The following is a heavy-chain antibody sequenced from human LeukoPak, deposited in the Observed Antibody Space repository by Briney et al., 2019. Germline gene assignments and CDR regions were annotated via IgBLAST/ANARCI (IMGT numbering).Heavy chain of an antibody. CDR1: GYSISSGYY. CDR3: ARVRRHYYYYMDV. Sequence: SETLSLTCTVSGYSISSGYYWGWIRQPPGKGLEWIGSIYHSGNTYNNPSLKSRVTISVDTSKNQFSLKLSSVTAADTAVYYCARVRRHYYYYMDVWGKGTTVTVSS. D-gene: IGHD1-1*01. CDR2: IYHSGNT. J-gene: IGHJ6*03. V-gene: IGHV4-38-2*02.